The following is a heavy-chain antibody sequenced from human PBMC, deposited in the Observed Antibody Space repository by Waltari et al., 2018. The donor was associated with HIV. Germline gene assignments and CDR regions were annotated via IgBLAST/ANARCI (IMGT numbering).Heavy chain of an antibody. J-gene: IGHJ6*02. CDR1: GGSISSYY. V-gene: IGHV4-4*07. D-gene: IGHD6-13*01. CDR2: FYTSGST. Sequence: QVQLQESGPGLVKPSETLSLTCTVSGGSISSYYWSCLRQPAGKGLEWIGRFYTSGSTNYNPSLKSRVTMSVDTSKNQFSLKLSSVTAADTAVYYCARFVGSSWVHGMDVWGQGTTVTVSS. CDR3: ARFVGSSWVHGMDV.